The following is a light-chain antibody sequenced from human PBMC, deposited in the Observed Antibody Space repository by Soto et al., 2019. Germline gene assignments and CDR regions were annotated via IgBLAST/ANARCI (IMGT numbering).Light chain of an antibody. CDR1: QSVSSY. V-gene: IGKV3-20*01. CDR3: QQYGSSPPWT. J-gene: IGKJ1*01. CDR2: GAS. Sequence: EIVLTQSPATLSLSPGERATLSCRASQSVSSYLAWYQQKPGQAPRLLTYGASSRATGIPDRFSGSGSGTDFTLTISRLEPEDFAVYYCQQYGSSPPWTFGQGTKVAIK.